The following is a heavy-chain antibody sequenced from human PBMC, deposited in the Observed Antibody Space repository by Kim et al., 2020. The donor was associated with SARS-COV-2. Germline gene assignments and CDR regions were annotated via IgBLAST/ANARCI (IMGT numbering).Heavy chain of an antibody. CDR1: GFTFSSYW. CDR2: IKQDGREK. J-gene: IGHJ4*02. V-gene: IGHV3-7*01. CDR3: AKSNWPEDY. Sequence: GGSLRLSCAASGFTFSSYWMSWVRQAPGKGLEWVANIKQDGREKNYVDSVKGRFTISRDNAKNSLFLQMNSLRPEDTAVYYCAKSNWPEDYWGQGTQVTV.